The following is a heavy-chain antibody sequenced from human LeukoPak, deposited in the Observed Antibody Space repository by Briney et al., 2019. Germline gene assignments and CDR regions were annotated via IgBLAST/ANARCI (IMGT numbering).Heavy chain of an antibody. D-gene: IGHD2/OR15-2a*01. Sequence: PGGSLRLSCAASGFGFSSHWMHWVRQAPGKGLVWVSRSNSDGSVRNYADSVEGGFIISRDNAKNTLYLQINNLGVEDTAVYFCARDPSVNNAIGYNWFDHWGQGALVTVSS. CDR1: GFGFSSHW. V-gene: IGHV3-74*01. J-gene: IGHJ5*02. CDR3: ARDPSVNNAIGYNWFDH. CDR2: SNSDGSVR.